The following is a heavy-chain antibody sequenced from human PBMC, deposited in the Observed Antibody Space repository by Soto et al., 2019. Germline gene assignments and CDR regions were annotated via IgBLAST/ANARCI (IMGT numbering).Heavy chain of an antibody. CDR3: ARGGEGEWLAPYYYCGMDV. CDR1: GGSISSGGYY. D-gene: IGHD6-19*01. Sequence: SETLSLTCTVSGGSISSGGYYWTWIRQHPGKGLEWIGYIYYSGSTYYNPSLKSRVTISVDTSKNQFSLKLSSVTAADTAVYYCARGGEGEWLAPYYYCGMDVWGQGTTVTVSS. J-gene: IGHJ6*02. CDR2: IYYSGST. V-gene: IGHV4-31*03.